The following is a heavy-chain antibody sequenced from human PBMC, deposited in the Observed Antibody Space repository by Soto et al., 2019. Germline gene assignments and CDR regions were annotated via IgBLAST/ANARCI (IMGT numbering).Heavy chain of an antibody. CDR2: INPNSGGT. CDR1: GYTFTGYY. Sequence: QVQLVQSGAEVKKPGASVKVSCKASGYTFTGYYMHWVRQAPGQGLEWMGWINPNSGGTNHAQKFQGRVTMTRDTSISTAYMELSRLRCNDTAVYYCARGIPVTRATTREVDFWGQGTLVTVSS. V-gene: IGHV1-2*02. CDR3: ARGIPVTRATTREVDF. D-gene: IGHD4-17*01. J-gene: IGHJ4*02.